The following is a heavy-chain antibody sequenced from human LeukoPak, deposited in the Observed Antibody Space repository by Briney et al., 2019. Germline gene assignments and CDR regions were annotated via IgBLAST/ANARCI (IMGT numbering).Heavy chain of an antibody. CDR3: ARQPNPDFDY. V-gene: IGHV5-51*01. Sequence: GESLKISCKGSGYSFTSYWIGWVRQMPGKGLEWVGIIYPRDSFTRYSPSFQGQVTISADKSISTAYLQWSSLKASDTAIYFCARQPNPDFDYWGQGTLVTVSS. J-gene: IGHJ4*02. CDR2: IYPRDSFT. CDR1: GYSFTSYW.